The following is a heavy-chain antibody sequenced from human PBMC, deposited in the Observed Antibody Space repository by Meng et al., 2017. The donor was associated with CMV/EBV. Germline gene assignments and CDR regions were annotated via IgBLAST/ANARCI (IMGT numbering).Heavy chain of an antibody. J-gene: IGHJ4*02. CDR2: IYYSGST. CDR1: GGSISSGGYY. CDR3: ARDSDSEGIAAAGTGD. D-gene: IGHD6-13*01. V-gene: IGHV4-31*03. Sequence: LRLSCTVSGGSISSGGYYWSWIRQHPGKGLEWIGYIYYSGSTYYNPSLKSRVTISVDTSKNQFSLKLSSVTAADTAVYYCARDSDSEGIAAAGTGDWGQGTLVTVSS.